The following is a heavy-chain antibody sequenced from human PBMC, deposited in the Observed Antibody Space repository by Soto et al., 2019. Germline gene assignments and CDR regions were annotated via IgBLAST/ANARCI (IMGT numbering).Heavy chain of an antibody. CDR3: ARQGYCANGVCPNYYGMDV. Sequence: SETLSLTCTVSADSISSPNYYWAWIRQPPGKGLEWIGSIYYRGSTYYNPSLQSRITISVDTSKNQFSLKLTSVTAADTAVYYCARQGYCANGVCPNYYGMDVWGQGTTVTVS. V-gene: IGHV4-39*01. CDR2: IYYRGST. D-gene: IGHD2-8*01. CDR1: ADSISSPNYY. J-gene: IGHJ6*02.